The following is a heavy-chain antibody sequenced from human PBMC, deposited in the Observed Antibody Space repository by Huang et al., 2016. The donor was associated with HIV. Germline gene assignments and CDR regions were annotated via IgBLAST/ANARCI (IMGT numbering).Heavy chain of an antibody. CDR1: GFIFRNYW. D-gene: IGHD3-22*01. Sequence: EVQLVESGGGVVQPGGSLRLSCAASGFIFRNYWMSWVRQAPGKGLEWVANINPDGSQREYVDSVEVRFTVSRDNAKNSLYLQMNSLRVADTAVYSCARDLDTDDYYLGFDAFDIWGPGILVSVSS. CDR2: INPDGSQR. V-gene: IGHV3-7*01. CDR3: ARDLDTDDYYLGFDAFDI. J-gene: IGHJ3*02.